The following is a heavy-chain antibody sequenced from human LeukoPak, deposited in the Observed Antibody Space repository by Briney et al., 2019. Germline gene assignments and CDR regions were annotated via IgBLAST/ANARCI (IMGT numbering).Heavy chain of an antibody. CDR3: ARDREVGSSGWYRGAAY. Sequence: ASVKVSCKASGGTFSSYAISWVRQAPGQGLEWMGGIIPIFGTANYAQKFQGRVTITADESTSTAYMELSSLRSEDTAVYYCARDREVGSSGWYRGAAYWGQGTLVTVSS. J-gene: IGHJ4*02. CDR1: GGTFSSYA. D-gene: IGHD6-19*01. V-gene: IGHV1-69*13. CDR2: IIPIFGTA.